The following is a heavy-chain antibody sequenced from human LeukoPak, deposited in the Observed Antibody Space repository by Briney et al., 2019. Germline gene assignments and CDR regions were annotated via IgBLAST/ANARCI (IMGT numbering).Heavy chain of an antibody. CDR1: GGSFSGYY. J-gene: IGHJ4*02. Sequence: SETLSLTCAVYGGSFSGYYWSWIRQPPGKGLEWIGEINHNGSTNYNPSLKSRVTISVDTSKNQFSLKLSSVTAADTAVYYCARGLVRGYYGSGSYYKMYYFDYWGQGTLVTVSS. CDR3: ARGLVRGYYGSGSYYKMYYFDY. D-gene: IGHD3-10*01. V-gene: IGHV4-34*01. CDR2: INHNGST.